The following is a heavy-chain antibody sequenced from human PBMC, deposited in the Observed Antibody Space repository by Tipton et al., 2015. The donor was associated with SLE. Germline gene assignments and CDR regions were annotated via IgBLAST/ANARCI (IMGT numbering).Heavy chain of an antibody. CDR1: GGSISSGDYY. Sequence: TLSLTCTVSGGSISSGDYYWSWIRQHPEKGLEWIGYIFNSGSTYYNPSLKSRVTISVDTSKNQFSLKLSSVTAADTAVYYCARERPGYYYMDVWGKGTTVTVFS. J-gene: IGHJ6*03. D-gene: IGHD7-27*01. V-gene: IGHV4-31*03. CDR3: ARERPGYYYMDV. CDR2: IFNSGST.